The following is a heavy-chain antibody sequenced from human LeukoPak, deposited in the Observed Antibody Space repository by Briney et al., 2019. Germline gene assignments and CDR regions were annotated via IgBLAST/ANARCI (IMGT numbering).Heavy chain of an antibody. CDR3: ARHPYGRDGYSHFDY. Sequence: SETLSLTCTVSGGSISSYYWSWIRQPPGKGLEWIGYIYYSGSTNYKPSLKSRVTISVDTSKNQFSLELSSVTAADTAVYYCARHPYGRDGYSHFDYWGQGTLVTVSS. D-gene: IGHD5-24*01. CDR1: GGSISSYY. V-gene: IGHV4-59*08. J-gene: IGHJ4*02. CDR2: IYYSGST.